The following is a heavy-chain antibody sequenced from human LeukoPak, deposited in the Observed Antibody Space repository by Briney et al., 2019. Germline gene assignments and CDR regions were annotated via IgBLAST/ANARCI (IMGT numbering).Heavy chain of an antibody. J-gene: IGHJ6*03. V-gene: IGHV4-61*02. CDR2: IYTSGST. Sequence: SETLSLTCTVSGGSISSGSYYWSWIRQPAGKGLEWIGRIYTSGSTNYNPSLKSRVTISVDTSKNQFSLKLSSVTAADTAVYYCARVPHCYYYYMDVWGKGTTVTVSS. CDR1: GGSISSGSYY. CDR3: ARVPHCYYYYMDV.